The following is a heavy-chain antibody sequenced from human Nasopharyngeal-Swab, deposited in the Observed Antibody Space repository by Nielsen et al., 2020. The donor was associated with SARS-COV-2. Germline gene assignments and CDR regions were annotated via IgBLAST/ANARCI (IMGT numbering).Heavy chain of an antibody. CDR2: INSAGEG. CDR3: ATGACDY. J-gene: IGHJ4*02. Sequence: GGFLRLSCAVSGFSISSTFINWVRQAPGKGLEWISLINSAGEGVYGDSVKGRFTISRDTSKNTVSLQMNSLRAEDTAVYYCATGACDYWGQGALGTVSS. CDR1: GFSISSTF. V-gene: IGHV3-53*01.